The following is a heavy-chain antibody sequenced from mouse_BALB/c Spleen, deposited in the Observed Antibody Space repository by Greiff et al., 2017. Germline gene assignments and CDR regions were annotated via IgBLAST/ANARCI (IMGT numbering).Heavy chain of an antibody. CDR1: GYTFTSYY. V-gene: IGHV1S81*02. Sequence: VQLQQPGAELVKPGASVKLSCKASGYTFTSYYMYWVKQRPGQGLEWIGGINPSNGGTNFNEKFKSKATLTVDKSSSTAYMQLSSLTSEDSAVYYCTRSSYFDYWGQGTTLTVSS. CDR2: INPSNGGT. CDR3: TRSSYFDY. J-gene: IGHJ2*01.